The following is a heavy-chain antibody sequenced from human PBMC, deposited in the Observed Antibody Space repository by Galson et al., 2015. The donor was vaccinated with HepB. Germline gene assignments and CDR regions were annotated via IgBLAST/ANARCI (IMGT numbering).Heavy chain of an antibody. CDR2: INHSGVT. J-gene: IGHJ4*02. V-gene: IGHV4-34*01. CDR1: GGSFSGYY. CDR3: ARGDTLVFGGVVAQNFDS. Sequence: SETLSLTCAVYGGSFSGYYWSWIRRPPGKGLEWIGEINHSGVTNYNPSLKSRVTMSFDTSKNQFSLKLTSVTAADTAVYYCARGDTLVFGGVVAQNFDSWGLGTLVTVSS. D-gene: IGHD3-16*02.